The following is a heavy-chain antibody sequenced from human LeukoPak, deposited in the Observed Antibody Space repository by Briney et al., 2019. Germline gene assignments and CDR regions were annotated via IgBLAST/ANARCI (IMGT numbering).Heavy chain of an antibody. V-gene: IGHV1-46*01. CDR3: ARTAARRFDY. CDR1: GYTFPSYF. D-gene: IGHD6-6*01. Sequence: ASVKVSCKASGYTFPSYFMHWVRQAPGQGLEWMGIINPTGGSATYAQRFQGRVTMTRDTSTSTVYMELSSLRSDDTAVYYCARTAARRFDYWGQGTLVTVSS. J-gene: IGHJ4*02. CDR2: INPTGGSA.